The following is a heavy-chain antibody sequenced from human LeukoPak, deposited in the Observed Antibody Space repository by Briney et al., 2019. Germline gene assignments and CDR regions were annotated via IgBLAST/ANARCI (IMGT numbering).Heavy chain of an antibody. V-gene: IGHV3-48*02. D-gene: IGHD3-16*02. Sequence: GGSLRLSCAASGSTFSDYSMNWVRQAPGKGLEWVSYISGSSSTINYADSVKGRFTISRDTAKNSLSLQMNSLRDEDTAVYYCGKGGYQIDYWGQGTLVTVSS. CDR1: GSTFSDYS. CDR2: ISGSSSTI. J-gene: IGHJ4*02. CDR3: GKGGYQIDY.